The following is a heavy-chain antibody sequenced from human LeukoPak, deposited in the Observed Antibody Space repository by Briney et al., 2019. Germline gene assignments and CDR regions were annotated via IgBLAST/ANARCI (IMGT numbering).Heavy chain of an antibody. CDR1: GFTFSSYS. CDR3: ARVGASWAFDI. D-gene: IGHD1-26*01. CDR2: ISSSSTI. V-gene: IGHV3-48*01. J-gene: IGHJ3*02. Sequence: GGSLRLSCAASGFTFSSYSMNWVRQAPGRGLEWVSYISSSSTIYYADSVKGRFTISRDNSRNTLYLQMNSLRAEDTAVYYCARVGASWAFDIWGQGTMVTVSS.